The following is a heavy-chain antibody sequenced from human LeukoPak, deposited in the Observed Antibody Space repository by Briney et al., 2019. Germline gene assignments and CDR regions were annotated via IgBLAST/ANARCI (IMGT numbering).Heavy chain of an antibody. J-gene: IGHJ4*02. CDR1: GYTFTSYG. Sequence: ASVKVSCKASGYTFTSYGISWVRQAPGQGLEGRGWISTYNGNTNYAQKLQGRATMTTDTSTSTAYMELRSLRSDDTAVYYCAGGVVWFGEQGLDYWGQGTLVTVSS. CDR2: ISTYNGNT. V-gene: IGHV1-18*01. D-gene: IGHD3-10*01. CDR3: AGGVVWFGEQGLDY.